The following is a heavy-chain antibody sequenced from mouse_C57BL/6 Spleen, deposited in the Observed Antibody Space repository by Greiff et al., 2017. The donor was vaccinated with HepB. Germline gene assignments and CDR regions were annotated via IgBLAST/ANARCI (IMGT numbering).Heavy chain of an antibody. D-gene: IGHD1-1*01. CDR3: ASEGPYYYGSSYVLPFAY. V-gene: IGHV2-6*01. CDR2: IWGVGST. J-gene: IGHJ3*01. CDR1: GFSLTSYG. Sequence: VKLVESGPGLVAPSQSLSITCTVSGFSLTSYGVDWVRQSPGKGLEWLGVIWGVGSTNYNSALKSRLSISKDNSKSQVFLKMNSLQTDDTAMYYCASEGPYYYGSSYVLPFAYWGQGTLVTVSA.